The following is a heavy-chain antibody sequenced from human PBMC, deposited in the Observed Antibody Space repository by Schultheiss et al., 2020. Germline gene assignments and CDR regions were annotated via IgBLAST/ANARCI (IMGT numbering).Heavy chain of an antibody. D-gene: IGHD5-18*01. CDR3: AKALSGYSYAPFDAFDI. CDR2: INPNSGGT. Sequence: ASVKVSCKASGYTFTSYGISWVRQAPGQGLEWMGWINPNSGGTNYAQKFQGRVTMTRDTSISTAYMELSRLRSDDTAVYYCAKALSGYSYAPFDAFDIWGQGTTVTVSS. CDR1: GYTFTSYG. J-gene: IGHJ3*02. V-gene: IGHV1-2*02.